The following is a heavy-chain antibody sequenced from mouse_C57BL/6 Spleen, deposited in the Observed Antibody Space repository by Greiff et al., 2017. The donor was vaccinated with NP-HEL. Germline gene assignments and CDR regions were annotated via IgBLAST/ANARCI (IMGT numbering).Heavy chain of an antibody. J-gene: IGHJ4*01. CDR3: GSEGGYDYDEGGYAMDY. V-gene: IGHV1-19*01. CDR2: INPYNGGT. Sequence: VQLQQSGPVLVKPGASVKMSCKASGYTFTDYYMNWVKQSHGKSLEWIGVINPYNGGTSYNQKFKGKATLTVDKSSSTAYMELNSLTAEDSAVYYCGSEGGYDYDEGGYAMDYWGQGTSVTVSS. CDR1: GYTFTDYY. D-gene: IGHD2-4*01.